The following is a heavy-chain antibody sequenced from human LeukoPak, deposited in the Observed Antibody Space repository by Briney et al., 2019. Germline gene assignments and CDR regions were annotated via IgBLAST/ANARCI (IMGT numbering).Heavy chain of an antibody. J-gene: IGHJ4*02. CDR2: ISWNRGSI. CDR1: GFTFDDYA. CDR3: ARSKVWQHSTGFDY. V-gene: IGHV3-9*03. Sequence: GGSLRLSCAASGFTFDDYAMHWVRQAPGKGLEWVSGISWNRGSIGYADSVKGRFTISRDNAKNSLYLQMNSLRAEDMALYYCARSKVWQHSTGFDYWGQGTLVTVSS. D-gene: IGHD6-13*01.